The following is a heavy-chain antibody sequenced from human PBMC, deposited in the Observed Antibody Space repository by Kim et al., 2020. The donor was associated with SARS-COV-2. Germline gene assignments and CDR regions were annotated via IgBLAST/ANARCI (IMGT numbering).Heavy chain of an antibody. CDR1: GFTFSSYT. D-gene: IGHD4-17*01. V-gene: IGHV3-21*01. CDR3: ARVSTTVISKWYFDL. CDR2: ISGTSSYI. J-gene: IGHJ2*01. Sequence: GGSLRLSCAASGFTFSSYTINWVRQAPGKGLEWVSSISGTSSYIYYADSVKGRFTISRDNAKNSLYLQTNSLRAEDTAVYYCARVSTTVISKWYFDLWGRGTLVTVSS.